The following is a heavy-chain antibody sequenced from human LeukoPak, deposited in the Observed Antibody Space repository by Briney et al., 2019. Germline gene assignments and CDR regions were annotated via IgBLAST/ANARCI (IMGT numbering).Heavy chain of an antibody. CDR2: IYYSGST. CDR3: ARADEYKTGTPAYFDY. D-gene: IGHD1-7*01. CDR1: GGSISSSSYY. V-gene: IGHV4-39*07. J-gene: IGHJ4*02. Sequence: SETLSLTCTVSGGSISSSSYYWGWIRQPPGKGLEWIGGIYYSGSTYYNPSLKSRVTISVDTSKNQFSLKLSSVTAADTAVYYCARADEYKTGTPAYFDYWGQGTLVTVSS.